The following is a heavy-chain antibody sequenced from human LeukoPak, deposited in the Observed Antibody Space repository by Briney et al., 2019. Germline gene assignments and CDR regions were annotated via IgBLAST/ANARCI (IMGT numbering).Heavy chain of an antibody. J-gene: IGHJ4*02. D-gene: IGHD3-10*01. V-gene: IGHV1-18*01. CDR2: ISAYNGNT. CDR1: GYTFTSYG. Sequence: ASVKVSCKASGYTFTSYGISWVRQAPGQGLEWMGWISAYNGNTNYAQKLQGRVTVTTDTSTSTAYMELRSLRSDDTAVYYCARVWFGELLYQAFPDYWGQGTLVTVSS. CDR3: ARVWFGELLYQAFPDY.